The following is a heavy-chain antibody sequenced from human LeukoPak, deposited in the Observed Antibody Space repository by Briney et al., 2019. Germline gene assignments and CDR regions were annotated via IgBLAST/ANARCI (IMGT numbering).Heavy chain of an antibody. CDR3: AIDKGKTLFGVVKFDS. D-gene: IGHD3-3*01. CDR2: ISGDGDNT. Sequence: GGSLRLSCSASGVIFSNYAMNWVRQAPGMGLEYISTISGDGDNTFHADSVKGRFTVSRDNSKDTLYLQMNSLRVEDTAVYYCAIDKGKTLFGVVKFDSWGQGTLVTVSS. J-gene: IGHJ4*02. V-gene: IGHV3-23*01. CDR1: GVIFSNYA.